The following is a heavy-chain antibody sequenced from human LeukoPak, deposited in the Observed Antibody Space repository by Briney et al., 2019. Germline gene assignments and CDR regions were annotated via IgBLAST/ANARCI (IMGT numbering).Heavy chain of an antibody. J-gene: IGHJ4*02. CDR2: INHSGST. CDR3: ARRRSGRGYSYATHFDY. V-gene: IGHV4-34*01. CDR1: GGSFSGYY. D-gene: IGHD5-18*01. Sequence: SETLSLTCAVYGGSFSGYYWSWIRQPPGKGLEWMGEINHSGSTNYNPSLKSRVTISVDTSKNQFSLKLSSVTAADTAVYYCARRRSGRGYSYATHFDYWGQGTLVTVSS.